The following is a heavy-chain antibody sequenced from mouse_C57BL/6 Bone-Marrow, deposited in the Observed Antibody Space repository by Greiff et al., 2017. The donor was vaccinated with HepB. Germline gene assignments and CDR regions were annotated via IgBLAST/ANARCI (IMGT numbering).Heavy chain of an antibody. CDR3: ARDYYGSSYPCWYFDV. J-gene: IGHJ1*03. Sequence: QVQLKQPGAELVKPGASVKMSCKASGYTFTSYWITWVKQRPGQGLEWIGDIYPGSGSTNYNEKFKSKATLTVDTSSSTAYMQLSSLTSEDSAVYYCARDYYGSSYPCWYFDVWGTGTTVTVSS. CDR1: GYTFTSYW. D-gene: IGHD1-1*01. V-gene: IGHV1-55*01. CDR2: IYPGSGST.